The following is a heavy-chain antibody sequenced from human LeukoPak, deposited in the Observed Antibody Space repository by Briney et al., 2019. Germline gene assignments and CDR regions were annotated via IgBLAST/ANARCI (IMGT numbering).Heavy chain of an antibody. V-gene: IGHV4-34*01. J-gene: IGHJ5*02. CDR3: AGRAVAAATNGFDP. D-gene: IGHD6-25*01. CDR1: GGSFSGYY. Sequence: SETLSLTCAVYGGSFSGYYWSWVRQPPGEGLEWIGEINHSGSTNYNPSPKSRVTISVDTSKNQFSLNLSSVAAAATAWSCCAGRAVAAATNGFDPWGQGTLVTVSS. CDR2: INHSGST.